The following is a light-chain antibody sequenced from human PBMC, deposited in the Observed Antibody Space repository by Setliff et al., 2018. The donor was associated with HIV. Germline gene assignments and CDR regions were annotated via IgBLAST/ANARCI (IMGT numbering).Light chain of an antibody. CDR2: DVS. CDR1: PSDVGGFTL. J-gene: IGLJ1*01. Sequence: SVLSQPASVSGSPGQSITISCTGTPSDVGGFTLVSWYQKYPDRVPKLIIYDVSKRPSRVSDRFSGSKSANTASLTISGLQAEDEADYFCFSYTNTDTFVFGTGTKVTVL. CDR3: FSYTNTDTFV. V-gene: IGLV2-23*02.